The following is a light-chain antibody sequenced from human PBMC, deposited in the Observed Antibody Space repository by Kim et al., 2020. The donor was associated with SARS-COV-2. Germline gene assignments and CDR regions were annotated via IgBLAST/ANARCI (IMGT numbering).Light chain of an antibody. CDR1: QSVSNNK. J-gene: IGKJ4*01. CDR2: SVS. V-gene: IGKV3-20*01. Sequence: PGERATLSCRASQSVSNNKLAWYKQKPGQAPRLLLSSVSRRATDIPDRFSGSGSGTDFTLSISGLEPDDFAVYYCQQYDSSPLTFGGGTKVDIK. CDR3: QQYDSSPLT.